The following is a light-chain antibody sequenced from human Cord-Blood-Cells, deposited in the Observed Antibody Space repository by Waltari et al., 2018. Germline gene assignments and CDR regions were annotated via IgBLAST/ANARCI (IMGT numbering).Light chain of an antibody. CDR1: SSDVGGYNY. J-gene: IGLJ2*01. CDR3: SSYTSSSTLV. CDR2: DVS. Sequence: QSALTQPAPVSGSPGQSITISCTGTSSDVGGYNYVSWYQQHPGKAPKLMIYDVSNRPSGVSNRLSGSKSGNTASLTISGLQAEDEADYYCSSYTSSSTLVFGGGTKLTVL. V-gene: IGLV2-14*01.